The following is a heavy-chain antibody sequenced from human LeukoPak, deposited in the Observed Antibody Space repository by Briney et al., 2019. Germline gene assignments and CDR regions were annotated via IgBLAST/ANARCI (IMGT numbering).Heavy chain of an antibody. J-gene: IGHJ5*02. CDR1: GFTLSSYW. V-gene: IGHV3-74*01. Sequence: PGGSLRLSCAASGFTLSSYWMHWVRQAPGKGLVWVSRINSDGSSTSYADSVKGRFTISRDNAKNTLYLQVNSLRAEDTAVYYCARDRDDSSGYYSNWFDPWGQGTLVTVSS. D-gene: IGHD3-22*01. CDR2: INSDGSST. CDR3: ARDRDDSSGYYSNWFDP.